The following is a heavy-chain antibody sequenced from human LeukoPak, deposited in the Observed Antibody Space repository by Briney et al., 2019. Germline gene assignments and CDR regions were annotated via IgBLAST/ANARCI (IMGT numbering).Heavy chain of an antibody. CDR1: GYRFTSYW. Sequence: GESLKISCKGSGYRFTSYWIGWVRQMPGKGLEWMGSIYPGDSDTRYSPSFQGQVTISADKSISTAYLQWSSLKASDTAMYYCARGVEYSSSWYSSYYYGMDVWGQGTTVTVSS. CDR2: IYPGDSDT. CDR3: ARGVEYSSSWYSSYYYGMDV. J-gene: IGHJ6*02. V-gene: IGHV5-51*01. D-gene: IGHD6-13*01.